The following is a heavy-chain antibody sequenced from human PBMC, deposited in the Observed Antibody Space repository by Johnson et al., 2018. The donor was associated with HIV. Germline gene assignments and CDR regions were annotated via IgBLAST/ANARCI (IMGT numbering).Heavy chain of an antibody. CDR2: IKQDGSEK. CDR3: ARDPAAAALRAFDI. V-gene: IGHV3-7*05. Sequence: VQLVESGGGLVQPGGSLRLSCAASGFTFSSYWMSWVRQAPGKGLEWVANIKQDGSEKYYVDSVKGRFTISRDNSKNTLYLQMNSLRADDTAIYYCARDPAAAALRAFDIWGQGTMVTVSS. CDR1: GFTFSSYW. J-gene: IGHJ3*02. D-gene: IGHD6-13*01.